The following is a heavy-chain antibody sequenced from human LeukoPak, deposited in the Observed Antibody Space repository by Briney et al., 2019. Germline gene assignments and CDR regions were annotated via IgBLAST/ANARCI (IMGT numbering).Heavy chain of an antibody. D-gene: IGHD6-13*01. CDR3: ARDSAIAAAGGYFDY. J-gene: IGHJ4*02. V-gene: IGHV3-21*01. Sequence: GGSLRLSCAASGFTLSSYVMNWVRQAPGKGLEWVSSISSSSRDIYYADAVKGRSTISRDNAEKSLYLQMNSLRAEDTAVYYCARDSAIAAAGGYFDYWGQGTLVTVSS. CDR1: GFTLSSYV. CDR2: ISSSSRDI.